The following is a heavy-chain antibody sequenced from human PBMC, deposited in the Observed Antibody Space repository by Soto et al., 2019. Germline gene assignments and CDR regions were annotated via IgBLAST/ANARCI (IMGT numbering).Heavy chain of an antibody. CDR3: AAGGGTPRSY. Sequence: QLQLQESGSGLVKPSQTLSLTCAVSGGSISSGGYSWIWIRQPPGKGMEWIGYIYHIGSTYYHPYHKIRVTRSVDRSKNQFSLKLSSVNAADTEVYYCAAGGGTPRSYWGQGTLFTVSS. D-gene: IGHD3-16*01. J-gene: IGHJ4*02. CDR1: GGSISSGGYS. CDR2: IYHIGST. V-gene: IGHV4-30-2*01.